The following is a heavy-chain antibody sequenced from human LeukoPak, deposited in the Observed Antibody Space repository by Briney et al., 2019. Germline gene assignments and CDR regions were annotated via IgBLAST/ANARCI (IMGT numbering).Heavy chain of an antibody. Sequence: ETQTLMCTVSGGPINSYYGSWIRQPPGKGLEWIGYSYYSGNTNYNPSLKSRVTISVDTSKNQFSLKLRSVTAADTAVYYCARDDRIASAGGAFDIWGQGTLVTVSS. CDR2: SYYSGNT. V-gene: IGHV4-59*01. D-gene: IGHD6-13*01. CDR1: GGPINSYY. CDR3: ARDDRIASAGGAFDI. J-gene: IGHJ3*02.